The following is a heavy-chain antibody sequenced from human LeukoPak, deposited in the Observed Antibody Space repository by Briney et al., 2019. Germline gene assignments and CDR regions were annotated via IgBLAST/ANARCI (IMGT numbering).Heavy chain of an antibody. CDR3: AKDSGTYSARS. CDR2: IDPSDSYI. V-gene: IGHV5-10-1*01. CDR1: GYTFSSSW. J-gene: IGHJ5*02. Sequence: GESLRISCKDSGYTFSSSWISWVRQMPGKGLEWMGRIDPSDSYINYSPSFQGLVTISADKSISTAYLQWSSLKASDTAMYYCAKDSGTYSARSWGQGTLVTVSS. D-gene: IGHD3-22*01.